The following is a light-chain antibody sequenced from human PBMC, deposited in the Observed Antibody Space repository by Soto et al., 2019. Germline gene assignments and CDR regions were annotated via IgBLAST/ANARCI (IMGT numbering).Light chain of an antibody. CDR3: QQYNSYSQT. Sequence: DIQMTQSPSTLSASVGDRVIITCRASQSISSWLAWYQQKPGKAPKLLIYDASSLESGVPSRFSGSGSGTEFTLTISSLQPDDFATYYCQQYNSYSQTFGQGTKVDIK. V-gene: IGKV1-5*01. CDR2: DAS. J-gene: IGKJ1*01. CDR1: QSISSW.